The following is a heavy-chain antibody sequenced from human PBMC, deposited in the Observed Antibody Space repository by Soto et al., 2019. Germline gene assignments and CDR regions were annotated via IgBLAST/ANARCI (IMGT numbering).Heavy chain of an antibody. Sequence: GASVKVSCKASGYTFTSYAMHWVRQAPGQRLEWMGWINAGNGNTKYSQKFQGRVTITRDTSASTAYMELSSLRSEDTAVYYCARGGWFGEFFRRLLNYYYMDVCGKGSTVTVSS. V-gene: IGHV1-3*01. CDR1: GYTFTSYA. D-gene: IGHD3-10*01. CDR2: INAGNGNT. CDR3: ARGGWFGEFFRRLLNYYYMDV. J-gene: IGHJ6*03.